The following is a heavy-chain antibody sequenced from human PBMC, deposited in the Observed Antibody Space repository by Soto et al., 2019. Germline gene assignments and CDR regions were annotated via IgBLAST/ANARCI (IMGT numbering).Heavy chain of an antibody. Sequence: SETLSLTCTVSGGSFKSGSYSWSWIRQPPGKGLEWIGYVYHTGRTSYNPSLKSRVSISMDTSKNQFSLNLDSVTAADTAVYFCARDFAYFDSWGRGTLVTVSS. J-gene: IGHJ4*02. CDR2: VYHTGRT. V-gene: IGHV4-61*01. D-gene: IGHD3-3*01. CDR3: ARDFAYFDS. CDR1: GGSFKSGSYS.